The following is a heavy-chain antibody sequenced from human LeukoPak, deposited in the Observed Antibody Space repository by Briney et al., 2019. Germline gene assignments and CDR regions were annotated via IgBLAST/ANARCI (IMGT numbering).Heavy chain of an antibody. V-gene: IGHV4-34*01. D-gene: IGHD3-9*01. CDR2: TNHSGST. Sequence: KASETLSLTCAVYGGSFSGYYWSWIRQPPGKGLEWIGETNHSGSTNYSPSLKSRLTMSVDTSKNQFSLRLSSVTAADTAVYYCAREAYSVDWYGGNWFDPWGQGTLVTVSS. CDR3: AREAYSVDWYGGNWFDP. J-gene: IGHJ5*02. CDR1: GGSFSGYY.